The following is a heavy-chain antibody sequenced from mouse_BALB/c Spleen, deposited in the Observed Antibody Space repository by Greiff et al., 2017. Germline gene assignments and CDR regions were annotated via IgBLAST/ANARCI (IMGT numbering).Heavy chain of an antibody. V-gene: IGHV14-3*02. D-gene: IGHD3-2*01. CDR3: ARPDGSYYYFDC. Sequence: VQLQQSGAELVKPGASVKLSCTASGFYIKDTYMHWVKQRPEQGLEWIGRIDPANGNTKYDPKFQGKATITADTSSNTAYLQLSSLTSEDTAVYYCARPDGSYYYFDCWGAGTTLTVSS. CDR1: GFYIKDTY. CDR2: IDPANGNT. J-gene: IGHJ2*01.